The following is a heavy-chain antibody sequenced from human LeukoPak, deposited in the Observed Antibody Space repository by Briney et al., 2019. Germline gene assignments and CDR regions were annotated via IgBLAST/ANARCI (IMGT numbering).Heavy chain of an antibody. CDR2: IIPIFGTA. CDR1: GYTFTSYA. D-gene: IGHD2-2*01. Sequence: GASVKVSCKASGYTFTSYAISWVRQAPGQGLEWMGGIIPIFGTANYAQKFQGRVTITADESTSTAYMELSSLRSEDTAVYYCARGQIVVVPAAMSRYYYYMDVWGKGTTVTVSS. V-gene: IGHV1-69*13. CDR3: ARGQIVVVPAAMSRYYYYMDV. J-gene: IGHJ6*03.